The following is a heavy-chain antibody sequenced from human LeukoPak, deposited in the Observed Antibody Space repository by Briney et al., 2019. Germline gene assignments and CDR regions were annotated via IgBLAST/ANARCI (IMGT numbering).Heavy chain of an antibody. CDR3: ARDSLYDDNGYYHYFDY. J-gene: IGHJ4*02. D-gene: IGHD3-22*01. CDR1: GFTFHNYA. V-gene: IGHV3-23*01. CDR2: ISASGGTT. Sequence: GGSLRLSCAGSGFTFHNYAMTWVRQAPGKGLKWVSGISASGGTTYYADSVKGRFTISRDNSNNTLYLQMNSLRAEDTAVYFCARDSLYDDNGYYHYFDYWGQGTLVTVSS.